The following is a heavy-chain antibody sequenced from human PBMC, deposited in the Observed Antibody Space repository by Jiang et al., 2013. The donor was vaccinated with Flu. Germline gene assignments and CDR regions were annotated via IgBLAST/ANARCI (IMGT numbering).Heavy chain of an antibody. CDR2: ISAYNGNT. J-gene: IGHJ6*03. CDR3: ARDLGIVVVPAAEIYYYYYYMDV. Sequence: SVKVSCKASGYTFTSYGISWVRQAPGQGLEWMGWISAYNGNTNYAQKLQGRVTMTTDTSTSTAYMELRSLRSDDTAVYYCARDLGIVVVPAAEIYYYYYYMDVWGKGTTVTVSS. D-gene: IGHD2-2*01. V-gene: IGHV1-18*04. CDR1: GYTFTSYG.